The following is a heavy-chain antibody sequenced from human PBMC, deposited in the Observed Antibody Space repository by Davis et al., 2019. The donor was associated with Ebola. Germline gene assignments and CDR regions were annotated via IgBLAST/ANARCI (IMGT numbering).Heavy chain of an antibody. CDR1: GFSLSTTGEG. V-gene: IGHV2-5*01. CDR3: AHRRVTMVTIYDF. D-gene: IGHD3/OR15-3a*01. J-gene: IGHJ4*02. CDR2: IYWYDDK. Sequence: SGPTLVKPTQTLTLTCTFSGFSLSTTGEGVGWIRQPPGKALEWLALIYWYDDKRYNPSLRNRLTIVKDTSKDQVVLTMTNMDPLDTATYYCAHRRVTMVTIYDFWGQGTLVTVSS.